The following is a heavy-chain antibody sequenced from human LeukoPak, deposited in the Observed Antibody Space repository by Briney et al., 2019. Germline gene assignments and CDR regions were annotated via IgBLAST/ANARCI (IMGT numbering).Heavy chain of an antibody. CDR2: IYYTGGT. V-gene: IGHV4-61*01. J-gene: IGHJ6*03. Sequence: PSGTLSLPRTVSGGSISSSSYFLSWVRQPPRKGLGGIGYIYYTGGTNYNPSLKSRVTISVDTSKNQFSLKLSSVTAADTAVYYCARGAENWNYATYYYYYYMDVWGRGTTVTVSS. D-gene: IGHD1-7*01. CDR3: ARGAENWNYATYYYYYYMDV. CDR1: GGSISSSSYF.